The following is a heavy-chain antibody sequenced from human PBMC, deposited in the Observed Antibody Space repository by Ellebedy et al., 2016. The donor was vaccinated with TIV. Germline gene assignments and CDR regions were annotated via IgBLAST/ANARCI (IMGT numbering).Heavy chain of an antibody. J-gene: IGHJ6*02. CDR2: IYYSGST. CDR1: GGSISSYY. Sequence: SETLSLXXAVSGGSISSYYWSWIRQPPGKGLEWVGSIYYSGSTNYNPSLKSRVTFSVDTSKNQFSLKLSSVTAADTAVYYCARDTMTVWGEGWYYGMDVWGQGTTVTVSS. V-gene: IGHV4-59*01. CDR3: ARDTMTVWGEGWYYGMDV. D-gene: IGHD3-22*01.